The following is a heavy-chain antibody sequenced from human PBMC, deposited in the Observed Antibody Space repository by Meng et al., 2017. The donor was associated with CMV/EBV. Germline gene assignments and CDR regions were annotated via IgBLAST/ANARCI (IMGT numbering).Heavy chain of an antibody. V-gene: IGHV3-33*06. CDR2: IWYDGSNK. CDR1: GFTFSSYG. Sequence: GESLKISCAASGFTFSSYGMHWVRRAPGKGLEWVAVIWYDGSNKYYADSVKGRFTISRDNSKNTLYLQMNSLRAEDTAVYYCAKDLGDCSGGSCYTIGMDVWGQGTTVTVSS. CDR3: AKDLGDCSGGSCYTIGMDV. J-gene: IGHJ6*02. D-gene: IGHD2-15*01.